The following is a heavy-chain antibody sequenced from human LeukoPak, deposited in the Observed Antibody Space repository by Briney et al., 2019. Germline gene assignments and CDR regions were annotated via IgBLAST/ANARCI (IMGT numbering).Heavy chain of an antibody. CDR1: GFTFSSYG. V-gene: IGHV3-33*01. D-gene: IGHD3-3*01. Sequence: GGSLRLSCAASGFTFSSYGMHWVRQAPGKGLEWVAVIWYDGSNKYYADSVKGRFTISRDNFKNTLYLQMNSLRAEDTAVYYCARGRSSDFWSGYYYYYYGMDVWGQGTTVTVSS. CDR2: IWYDGSNK. CDR3: ARGRSSDFWSGYYYYYYGMDV. J-gene: IGHJ6*02.